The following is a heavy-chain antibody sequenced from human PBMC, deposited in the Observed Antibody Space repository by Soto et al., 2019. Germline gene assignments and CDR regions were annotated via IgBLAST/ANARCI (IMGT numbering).Heavy chain of an antibody. V-gene: IGHV4-59*01. CDR2: MYYGGST. CDR1: GGSIRTYY. CDR3: ARSTGYGDSYFDY. D-gene: IGHD4-17*01. J-gene: IGHJ4*02. Sequence: QVQLQESGPGLVKPSETLSLTCTVSGGSIRTYYWNWIRQPPGKGLEWIGYMYYGGSTNYNPFLKSRVTVSGDTSKNDFSLKLTSVTAADTAVYYCARSTGYGDSYFDYWGRGTLVTVSS.